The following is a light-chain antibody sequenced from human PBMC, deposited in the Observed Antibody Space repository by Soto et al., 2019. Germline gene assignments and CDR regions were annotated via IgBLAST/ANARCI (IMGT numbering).Light chain of an antibody. V-gene: IGKV3-20*01. Sequence: EIVLTQSPGTLSLSPGEVATLSFSASQSISSNFLAWYQQKRGQAPRLLIHGASNRATGIPDRFSGSGSGTDFTLTITRLEPEDFAVYYCQQYDSSPRTFGQGTKVDIK. J-gene: IGKJ1*01. CDR3: QQYDSSPRT. CDR1: QSISSNF. CDR2: GAS.